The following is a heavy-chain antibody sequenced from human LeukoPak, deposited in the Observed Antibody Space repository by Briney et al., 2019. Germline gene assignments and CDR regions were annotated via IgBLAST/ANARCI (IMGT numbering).Heavy chain of an antibody. CDR3: ARDAPTYYDSSGYYEV. Sequence: GSLRLSCAASGFTFSSYAMHWVRQAPGKGLEWVAVISYDGSNKYYADSVKGRFTISRDNAKNSLYLQMNSLRAEDTAVYFCARDAPTYYDSSGYYEVWGQGILVTVSS. CDR2: ISYDGSNK. J-gene: IGHJ4*02. V-gene: IGHV3-30*04. D-gene: IGHD3-22*01. CDR1: GFTFSSYA.